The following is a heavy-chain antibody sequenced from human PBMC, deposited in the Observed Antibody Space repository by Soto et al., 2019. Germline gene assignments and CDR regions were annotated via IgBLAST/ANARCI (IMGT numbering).Heavy chain of an antibody. Sequence: EVQLVESGGGLVQPGGSLRLSCAASGFSFSDYWMHWVCQAPGKGLVWVSCIDTDGSTTTYADSVKGRFTISRDNVKNTLYLQMDSLRAEDTALYYCSRGGGFSGNYLGGQGTLVTVSS. V-gene: IGHV3-74*01. CDR1: GFSFSDYW. J-gene: IGHJ4*02. CDR3: SRGGGFSGNYL. D-gene: IGHD1-26*01. CDR2: IDTDGSTT.